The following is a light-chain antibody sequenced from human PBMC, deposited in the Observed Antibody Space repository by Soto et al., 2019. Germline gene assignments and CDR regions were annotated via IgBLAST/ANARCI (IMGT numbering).Light chain of an antibody. Sequence: QSVLTQPASVSGSPRQSITISCTGSSSDIGGYILVSWYQQHPGKAPKLMLYEVSKRPSGVSNRFSGSKSGNTASLTISGLQAEDEADYYCCSFVGTSPYVFGSGTKVTVL. CDR1: SSDIGGYIL. CDR2: EVS. CDR3: CSFVGTSPYV. J-gene: IGLJ1*01. V-gene: IGLV2-23*02.